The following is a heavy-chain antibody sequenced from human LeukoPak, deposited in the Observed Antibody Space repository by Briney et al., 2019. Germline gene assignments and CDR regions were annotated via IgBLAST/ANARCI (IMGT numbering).Heavy chain of an antibody. CDR3: ARDLGGTMIRGVISD. D-gene: IGHD3-10*01. CDR1: GGSISSGGYC. CDR2: IYYSGST. V-gene: IGHV4-31*03. J-gene: IGHJ4*02. Sequence: PSETLSLTCTLSGGSISSGGYCWSWIRQHPGKGLECIGYIYYSGSTYYNPSLKSRVPISVDTSKNQFSLKLSSVTAADTAVYYCARDLGGTMIRGVISDWGQGTLVSVSS.